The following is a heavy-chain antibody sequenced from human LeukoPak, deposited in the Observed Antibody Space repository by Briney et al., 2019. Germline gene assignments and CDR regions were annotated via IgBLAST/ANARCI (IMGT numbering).Heavy chain of an antibody. J-gene: IGHJ4*02. CDR3: ARQCGSLCPFDY. Sequence: ASVKDSCKASGYTFSSYGISWVRQAPGQGLEWMGWISAYNGNAEYAQKLQGRVTMTTDTSTSTAYMELRSLRSDDTAVYYCARQCGSLCPFDYWGQGTLVTVSS. CDR2: ISAYNGNA. D-gene: IGHD1-26*01. CDR1: GYTFSSYG. V-gene: IGHV1-18*01.